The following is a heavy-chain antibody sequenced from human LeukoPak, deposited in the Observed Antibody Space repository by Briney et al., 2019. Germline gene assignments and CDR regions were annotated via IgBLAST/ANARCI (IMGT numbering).Heavy chain of an antibody. D-gene: IGHD2-15*01. Sequence: ASVKVSCKASGYTFTSYAMHWVRQAPGQRLEWMGWINAGNGNTKYSQKFQGRVTITRDTSASTAYMELSSLRSEDTAVYYCARDHCSGGSCYGGVDYWGQGTLVTVSS. J-gene: IGHJ4*02. CDR2: INAGNGNT. CDR1: GYTFTSYA. CDR3: ARDHCSGGSCYGGVDY. V-gene: IGHV1-3*01.